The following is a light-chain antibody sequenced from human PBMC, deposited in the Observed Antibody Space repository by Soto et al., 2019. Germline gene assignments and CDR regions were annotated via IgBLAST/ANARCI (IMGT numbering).Light chain of an antibody. CDR2: DNN. CDR1: SSNIENNY. CDR3: GTWDAGLNARV. Sequence: QSLLTQPPSVSAAPGQKVTISCSGSSSNIENNYVSWYQQLPGTAPKLLIYDNNKRPSGIPDRFSGSKSGTSATLDITGLQTGDEADYYCGTWDAGLNARVFGGGTQLTVL. V-gene: IGLV1-51*01. J-gene: IGLJ3*02.